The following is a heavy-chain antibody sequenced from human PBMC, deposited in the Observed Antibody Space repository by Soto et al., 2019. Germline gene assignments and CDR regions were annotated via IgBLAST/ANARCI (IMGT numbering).Heavy chain of an antibody. Sequence: EVQLVESGGGLVRPGGSLRLSCAASGFTFSSYWMHWVRQAPGKGLVWVSRMNEDGGTTDYADSVKGRFTISRDNAKNTVYLQMNSLRVEATAVYYCTSDLSGRADVWGQGATVTVSS. CDR2: MNEDGGTT. CDR3: TSDLSGRADV. CDR1: GFTFSSYW. J-gene: IGHJ6*02. V-gene: IGHV3-74*02. D-gene: IGHD3-10*01.